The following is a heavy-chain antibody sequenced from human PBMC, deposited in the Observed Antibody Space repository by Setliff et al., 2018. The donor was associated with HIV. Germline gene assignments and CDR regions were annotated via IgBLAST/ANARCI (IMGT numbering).Heavy chain of an antibody. J-gene: IGHJ4*02. CDR3: ARDWGFTIFGVVSHSFDY. Sequence: ASVKVSSKASGYTFTSYGISWVRQAPGQGLEWMGWISAYNGNTNYAQKLQGRVTMTTDTSTSTAYMELRSLRSDDTAVYYCARDWGFTIFGVVSHSFDYWGQGTLVTVSS. CDR2: ISAYNGNT. CDR1: GYTFTSYG. D-gene: IGHD3-3*01. V-gene: IGHV1-18*01.